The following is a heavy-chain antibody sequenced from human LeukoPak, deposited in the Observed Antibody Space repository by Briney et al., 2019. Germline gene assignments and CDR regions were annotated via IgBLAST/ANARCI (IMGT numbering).Heavy chain of an antibody. V-gene: IGHV1-69*01. CDR2: IIPIFGTA. CDR1: GGTFSSYA. CDR3: AREVVWSGYYSYYYYYMDV. D-gene: IGHD3-3*01. Sequence: SVKVSCKASGGTFSSYAISWVRQAPGQGLEWMGGIIPIFGTANYAQKFQGRVTITADESTSTAYMELSSLISEDTAVYYCAREVVWSGYYSYYYYYMDVWGKGTTVTVSS. J-gene: IGHJ6*03.